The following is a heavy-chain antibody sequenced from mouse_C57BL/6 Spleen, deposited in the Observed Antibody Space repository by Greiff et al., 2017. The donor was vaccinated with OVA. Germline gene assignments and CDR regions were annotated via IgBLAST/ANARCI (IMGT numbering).Heavy chain of an antibody. CDR3: ERYDWDAWYFDV. Sequence: EVKLEESGGGLVQPGGSLSLSCAASGFTFTDYYMSWVRQPPGKALEWLGFFRNKANGYTTEYSASVKGRFTIARDNSQSILYLQRKALRAEDSASYYCERYDWDAWYFDVWGTGTTVTVSS. V-gene: IGHV7-3*01. CDR2: FRNKANGYTT. D-gene: IGHD4-1*01. CDR1: GFTFTDYY. J-gene: IGHJ1*03.